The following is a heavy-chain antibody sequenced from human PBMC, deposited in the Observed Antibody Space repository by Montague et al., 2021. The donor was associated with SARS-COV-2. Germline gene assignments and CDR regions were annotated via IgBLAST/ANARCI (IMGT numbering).Heavy chain of an antibody. Sequence: PALVKPTQTLTLTCTFSGFSLNTSGVGVGWIRQPPGKALEWLALIYWDDDKRYSPSLKRRLTITKDTSKNQVILTMTNMDPVDTATYYCARRSPSFAGPYFDSWGQGTLVTVSS. CDR1: GFSLNTSGVG. J-gene: IGHJ4*02. CDR3: ARRSPSFAGPYFDS. CDR2: IYWDDDK. D-gene: IGHD3-16*02. V-gene: IGHV2-5*02.